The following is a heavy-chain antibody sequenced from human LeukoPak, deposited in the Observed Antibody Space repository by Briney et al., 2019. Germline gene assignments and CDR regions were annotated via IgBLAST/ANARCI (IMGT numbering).Heavy chain of an antibody. J-gene: IGHJ4*02. CDR3: ASHRYGSGSYYHDY. CDR2: ISTSGST. Sequence: SGTLSLTCTVSGGSLSSGNYYWSWIRQPPGKGLEWLGRISTSGSTNYDPSLKSRLIISIGKSKHQFSLRLSSATAADTAVYYCASHRYGSGSYYHDYWGQGTLVTVSS. V-gene: IGHV4-61*02. D-gene: IGHD3-10*01. CDR1: GGSLSSGNYY.